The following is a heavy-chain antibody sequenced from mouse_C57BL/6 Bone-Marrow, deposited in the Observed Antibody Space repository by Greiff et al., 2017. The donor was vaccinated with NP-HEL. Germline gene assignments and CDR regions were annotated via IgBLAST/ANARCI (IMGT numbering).Heavy chain of an antibody. CDR1: GFNIKDYY. V-gene: IGHV14-1*01. J-gene: IGHJ1*03. CDR2: IDPEDGDT. Sequence: VQLQQSGAELVRPGASVKLSCTASGFNIKDYYMHWVKQRPEQGLEWIGRIDPEDGDTEYAPKFQGKATMTADTSSNTAHLQLSSLTSEDTAVYYCTTIYYYGSSFYWYFDVWGTGTTVTVSS. D-gene: IGHD1-1*01. CDR3: TTIYYYGSSFYWYFDV.